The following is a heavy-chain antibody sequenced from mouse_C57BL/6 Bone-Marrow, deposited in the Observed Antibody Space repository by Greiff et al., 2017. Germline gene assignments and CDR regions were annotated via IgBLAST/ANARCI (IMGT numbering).Heavy chain of an antibody. CDR2: IDPENGDT. J-gene: IGHJ2*01. CDR3: TYGYYEDY. Sequence: VQLQQSGAELVRPGASVKLSCTASGFNIKDDYMHWVKQRPEQGLEWIGWIDPENGDTEYASKFQGKATITADTSSNTAYLQLSSLTSEDTAVXYCTYGYYEDYWGQGTTLTVSS. D-gene: IGHD2-3*01. V-gene: IGHV14-4*01. CDR1: GFNIKDDY.